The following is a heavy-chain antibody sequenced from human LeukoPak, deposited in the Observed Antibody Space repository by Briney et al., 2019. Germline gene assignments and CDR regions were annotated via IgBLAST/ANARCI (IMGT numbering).Heavy chain of an antibody. V-gene: IGHV3-23*01. J-gene: IGHJ4*02. D-gene: IGHD3-10*01. CDR3: ARWDSLGSGVDC. CDR1: GFTFSTYG. CDR2: VSPSGDIT. Sequence: QAGGSLRLSCAASGFTFSTYGMNWVRQAPGKGLEWVSGVSPSGDITYYADSVKGRFTISRDNSKNTLYLEMNSLRAEDTAVYYCARWDSLGSGVDCWGQGTLVTVSS.